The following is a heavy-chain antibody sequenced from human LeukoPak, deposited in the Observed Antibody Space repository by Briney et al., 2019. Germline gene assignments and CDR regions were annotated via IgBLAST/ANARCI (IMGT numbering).Heavy chain of an antibody. Sequence: PGGSLRLSCAASGFTFSSYWMSWVRQAPGKGLEWVAHIKQDGSEKYYVDSVKGRFTISRDNAKNSLYLQMNSLRAEDTAVYYCARERKYYGSGSYTLGYYYMDVWGKGTTVTVSS. CDR3: ARERKYYGSGSYTLGYYYMDV. CDR1: GFTFSSYW. D-gene: IGHD3-10*01. V-gene: IGHV3-7*01. J-gene: IGHJ6*03. CDR2: IKQDGSEK.